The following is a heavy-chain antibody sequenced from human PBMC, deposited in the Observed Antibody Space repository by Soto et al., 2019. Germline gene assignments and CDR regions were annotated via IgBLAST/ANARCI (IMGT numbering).Heavy chain of an antibody. J-gene: IGHJ4*01. D-gene: IGHD2-21*01. CDR2: MYAGGDT. CDR3: VSRIPSWVFDY. CDR1: GLSVSYNY. Sequence: GGSLRLSYGASGLSVSYNYMGWVRQAPGRGLEWVSVMYAGGDTHYADSVKGRFTISRDKSENTLYLQMNSLRDEDTGVYFCVSRIPSWVFDYWGLGTLVTVSS. V-gene: IGHV3-53*01.